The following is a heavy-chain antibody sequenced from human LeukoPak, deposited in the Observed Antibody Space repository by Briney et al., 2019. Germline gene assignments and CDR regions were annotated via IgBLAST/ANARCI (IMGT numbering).Heavy chain of an antibody. Sequence: PGGSLRLSCAASGFTFSSYAMSWVRQAPGKGLEWVSTISGSAGITYYADSVKGRFTISRDNSKNTLYLQMNSLRAEDTAVYYCAKHYGSGTYYLPPWFDPWGQGALVTVSS. CDR1: GFTFSSYA. CDR3: AKHYGSGTYYLPPWFDP. D-gene: IGHD3-10*01. V-gene: IGHV3-23*01. CDR2: ISGSAGIT. J-gene: IGHJ5*02.